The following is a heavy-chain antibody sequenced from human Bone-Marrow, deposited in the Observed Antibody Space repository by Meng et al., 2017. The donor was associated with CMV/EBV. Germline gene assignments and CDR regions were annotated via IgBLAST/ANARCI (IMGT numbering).Heavy chain of an antibody. J-gene: IGHJ4*02. D-gene: IGHD1-14*01. CDR1: GSTFTSYG. CDR3: AKDRNGARSKFDY. CDR2: ISAYYGNA. Sequence: KASGSTFTSYGISCVRQAPVQWLEWMEWISAYYGNANCAQKLQGGITMTTDTYTSTDYMRLRSLRSDDTAVYYCAKDRNGARSKFDYWGQGTLVTVSS. V-gene: IGHV1-18*01.